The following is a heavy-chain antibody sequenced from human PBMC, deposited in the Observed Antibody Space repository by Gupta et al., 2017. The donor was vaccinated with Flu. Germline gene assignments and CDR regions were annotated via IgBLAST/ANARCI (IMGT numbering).Heavy chain of an antibody. D-gene: IGHD2-15*01. J-gene: IGHJ3*02. Sequence: QVQLQEAGPGLVRPSETLSLTCTVSGGSINSYYWNWIRQPPGKGLEWIGYVHHSGRANYNPPLRSRVTMSVDTSKNQFSLKLNSVTAADTAFYYCAKGSENSRSYDIWGRGAMVTVS. V-gene: IGHV4-59*01. CDR1: GGSINSYY. CDR2: VHHSGRA. CDR3: AKGSENSRSYDI.